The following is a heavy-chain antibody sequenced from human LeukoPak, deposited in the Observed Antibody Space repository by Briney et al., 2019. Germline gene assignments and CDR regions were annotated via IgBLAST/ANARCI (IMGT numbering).Heavy chain of an antibody. CDR3: ARDPWYYYGSGSYYP. CDR1: GDSISSRSYY. CDR2: ISYTGST. D-gene: IGHD3-10*01. V-gene: IGHV4-39*07. Sequence: SETLSLTCTVSGDSISSRSYYWGWIRQPPGQGLEWIGHISYTGSTYYNPSLKSRVTISVDTSKNQFSLKLSSVTAADTAVYYCARDPWYYYGSGSYYPWGQGTLVTVSS. J-gene: IGHJ5*02.